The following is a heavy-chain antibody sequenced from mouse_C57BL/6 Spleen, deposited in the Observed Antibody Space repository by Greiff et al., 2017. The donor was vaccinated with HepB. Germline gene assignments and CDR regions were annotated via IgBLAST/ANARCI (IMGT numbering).Heavy chain of an antibody. CDR1: GYTFTSYW. CDR2: IDPSDSYT. D-gene: IGHD1-1*02. CDR3: ARSGVAHAMDY. V-gene: IGHV1-69*01. Sequence: QVQLKQPGAELVMPGASVKLSCKASGYTFTSYWMHWVKQRPGQGLEWIGEIDPSDSYTNYNQKFKGKSTLTVDKSSSTAYMQLSSLTSEDSAVYYCARSGVAHAMDYWGQGTSVTVSS. J-gene: IGHJ4*01.